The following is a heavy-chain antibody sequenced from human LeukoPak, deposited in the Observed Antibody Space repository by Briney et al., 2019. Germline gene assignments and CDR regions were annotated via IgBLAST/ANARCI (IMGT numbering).Heavy chain of an antibody. V-gene: IGHV3-30*04. D-gene: IGHD2-15*01. Sequence: GGSLRLSCAASGFTFSNYAMHWVRQAPGKGLEWVAVISYDGSNKNYGDSVKGRFTISRDNSKKTLYLQMNGLGAEDTAVYFCARDRGGYCSGGSCYDDYWGEGTLVTVSS. J-gene: IGHJ4*02. CDR1: GFTFSNYA. CDR3: ARDRGGYCSGGSCYDDY. CDR2: ISYDGSNK.